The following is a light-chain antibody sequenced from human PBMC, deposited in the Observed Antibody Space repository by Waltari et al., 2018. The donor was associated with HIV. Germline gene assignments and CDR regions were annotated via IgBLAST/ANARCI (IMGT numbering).Light chain of an antibody. Sequence: QSALTQPPSASGSPGQSVTISCTGTSSDVGGYNYVSWYQQHPGKAPKTMIYEVSKRPPGFPDRFSGSKSGNTASRTVSGLQAEDEADYYCSSYAGSNNRFVFGTGTKVTVL. CDR1: SSDVGGYNY. V-gene: IGLV2-8*01. CDR2: EVS. J-gene: IGLJ1*01. CDR3: SSYAGSNNRFV.